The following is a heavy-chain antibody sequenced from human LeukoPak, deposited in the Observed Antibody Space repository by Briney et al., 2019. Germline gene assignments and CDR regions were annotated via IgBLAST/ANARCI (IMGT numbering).Heavy chain of an antibody. Sequence: GASVKVSCKASGGTFSSYAISWVRQAPGQGLEWMGIINPSGGSTSYAQKFQGRVTMTRDTSTSTVYMELSSLRSEDTAVYCCAREVAGKGFDYWGQGTLVTVSS. CDR1: GGTFSSYA. CDR3: AREVAGKGFDY. J-gene: IGHJ4*02. V-gene: IGHV1-46*01. CDR2: INPSGGST. D-gene: IGHD6-19*01.